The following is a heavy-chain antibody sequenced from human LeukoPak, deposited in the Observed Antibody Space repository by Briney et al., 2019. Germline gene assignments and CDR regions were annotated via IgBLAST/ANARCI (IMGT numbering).Heavy chain of an antibody. J-gene: IGHJ6*03. CDR3: ARDYYDSSGYYSGYYYMDV. V-gene: IGHV4-59*01. CDR2: IYYSGST. CDR1: GGSISSYY. D-gene: IGHD3-22*01. Sequence: PSETLSLTCTVSGGSISSYYWSWIRQPPGKGLEWIGYIYYSGSTNYNPSLKSRVTISVDTSKNQFSLKLSSVTAADTAVYYCARDYYDSSGYYSGYYYMDVWGKGTTVTISS.